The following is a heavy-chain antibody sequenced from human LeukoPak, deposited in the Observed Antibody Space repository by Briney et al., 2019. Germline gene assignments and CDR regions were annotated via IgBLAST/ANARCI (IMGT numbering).Heavy chain of an antibody. V-gene: IGHV4-31*03. CDR2: IYYSGST. Sequence: SETLSLTCTVSGGSISSGGYSWSWIRQHPGKGLEWIGYIYYSGSTYYNPSRKSRVTISVDTSKNQFSLKLSSVTAADTAVYYCARSDTAMVPYDYWGQGTLVTVSS. J-gene: IGHJ4*02. D-gene: IGHD5-18*01. CDR3: ARSDTAMVPYDY. CDR1: GGSISSGGYS.